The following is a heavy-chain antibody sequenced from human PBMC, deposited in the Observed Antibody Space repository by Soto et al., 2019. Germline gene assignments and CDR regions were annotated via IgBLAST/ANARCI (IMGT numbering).Heavy chain of an antibody. CDR3: ARVSCCGLDHYYYMDV. Sequence: GGSLRLSCAASGFSFSNYAMNWVRQAPGKGLEWVSYITDVGASWSGDSVKGRLTPSRDNVKKVLYLQLNSLRAEDTAVYYCARVSCCGLDHYYYMDVWGKGTTVTVSS. CDR1: GFSFSNYA. D-gene: IGHD1-1*01. V-gene: IGHV3-48*01. CDR2: ITDVGAS. J-gene: IGHJ6*03.